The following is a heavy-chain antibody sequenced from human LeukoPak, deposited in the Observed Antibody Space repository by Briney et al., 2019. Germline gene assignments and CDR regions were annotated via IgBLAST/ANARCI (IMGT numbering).Heavy chain of an antibody. J-gene: IGHJ4*02. Sequence: PGGSLRLSCAASGFTVSSNYMNWVRQAPGKGLEWVSVIRSGGNTYYADSVKGRFTISRDNSKNTLYLQMNSLRAEDTAVYYCARDGAVAATFDYWGQGTLVTVSS. D-gene: IGHD6-19*01. CDR3: ARDGAVAATFDY. V-gene: IGHV3-66*02. CDR1: GFTVSSNY. CDR2: IRSGGNT.